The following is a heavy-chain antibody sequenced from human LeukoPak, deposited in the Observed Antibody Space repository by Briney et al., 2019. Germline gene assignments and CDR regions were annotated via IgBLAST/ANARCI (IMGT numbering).Heavy chain of an antibody. CDR2: ISGSGSST. V-gene: IGHV3-23*01. D-gene: IGHD1-26*01. J-gene: IGHJ3*02. Sequence: PGGSLRLSCAASGFIFSTYAMSWVRQAPGKGLEWVSGISGSGSSTYYGDSVKGRFTISRDNSKNTLYLQLNSLRVEDTALYYCAKDLLMGTTYAFDIWGQGTMVTVSS. CDR3: AKDLLMGTTYAFDI. CDR1: GFIFSTYA.